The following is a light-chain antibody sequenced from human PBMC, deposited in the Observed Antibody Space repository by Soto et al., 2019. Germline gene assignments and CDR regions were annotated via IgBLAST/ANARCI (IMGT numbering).Light chain of an antibody. CDR3: QQSYSTPRT. CDR1: QSISSY. Sequence: DIQMTQSPSSRSASVGDRVTITCRASQSISSYLNWYQQKPGKAPKLLIYAASSLQSGVPSRFSGSGSGTDFTLTISSLQPEDFATYYCQQSYSTPRTFGQGTTVDIK. CDR2: AAS. J-gene: IGKJ1*01. V-gene: IGKV1-39*01.